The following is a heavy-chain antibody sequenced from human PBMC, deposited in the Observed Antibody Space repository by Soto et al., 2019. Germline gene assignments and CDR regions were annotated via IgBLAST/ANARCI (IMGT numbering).Heavy chain of an antibody. D-gene: IGHD6-19*01. J-gene: IGHJ4*02. CDR3: ARDEFRFIAVAGKIGF. CDR2: ISYDGSNK. CDR1: GFTFSSYG. Sequence: GGSLRLSCAASGFTFSSYGMHWVRQAPGKGLEWVAVISYDGSNKYYADSVKGRFTISRDNSKNTLYLQMNSLRAEDTAVYYCARDEFRFIAVAGKIGFWGPGTLVTVAS. V-gene: IGHV3-30*03.